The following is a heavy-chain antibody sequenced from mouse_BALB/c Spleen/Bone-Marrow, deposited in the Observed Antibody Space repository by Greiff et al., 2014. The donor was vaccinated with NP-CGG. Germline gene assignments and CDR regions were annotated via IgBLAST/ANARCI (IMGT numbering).Heavy chain of an antibody. Sequence: EVKLVESGGGLVQPGGSRKLSCAASGFTFSNFGMHWVRQAPEKGLEWVAYISGGSSSIYYGDTVKGRFTISRDNPKDTLFLQMTSLRSEDTAMYFCSRGEDYDGYAMDYWGQGTSITVSS. D-gene: IGHD2-4*01. J-gene: IGHJ4*01. V-gene: IGHV5-17*02. CDR2: ISGGSSSI. CDR1: GFTFSNFG. CDR3: SRGEDYDGYAMDY.